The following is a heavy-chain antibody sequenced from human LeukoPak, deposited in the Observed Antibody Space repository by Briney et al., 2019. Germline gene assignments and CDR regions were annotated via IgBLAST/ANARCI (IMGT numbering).Heavy chain of an antibody. J-gene: IGHJ4*02. CDR1: GLTFDDYA. V-gene: IGHV3-9*01. Sequence: GRSLRLSCAASGLTFDDYAMHWVRQAPGKGLEWVSGISWNSGSIGYADSVKGRFTISRDNAKNSLYLQMNSLRAEDTALYYCAKDMGGVLGIIDYWGQGTLVTVSS. CDR3: AKDMGGVLGIIDY. CDR2: ISWNSGSI. D-gene: IGHD3-16*01.